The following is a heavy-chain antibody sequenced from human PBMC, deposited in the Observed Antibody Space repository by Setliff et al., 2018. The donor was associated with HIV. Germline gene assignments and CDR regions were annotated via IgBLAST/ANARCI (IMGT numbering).Heavy chain of an antibody. D-gene: IGHD4-4*01. V-gene: IGHV1-18*01. Sequence: VASVKVSCKSSGFNFNNFGVSWVRQAPGQGLEWLGWSSPNGNTKNHHKFEGRITMTTDTPTTTAFMELRSLTSDDTAVYFCAREPPSSNPTLQYAFDLWGQGTMVTVSS. CDR2: SSPNGNT. CDR1: GFNFNNFG. J-gene: IGHJ3*01. CDR3: AREPPSSNPTLQYAFDL.